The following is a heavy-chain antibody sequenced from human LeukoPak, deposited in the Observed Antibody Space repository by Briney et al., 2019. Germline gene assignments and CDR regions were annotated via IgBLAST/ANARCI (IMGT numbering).Heavy chain of an antibody. CDR2: IYYSGST. J-gene: IGHJ5*02. CDR3: AREGSYYYGSGSYYNPTT. D-gene: IGHD3-10*01. V-gene: IGHV4-39*07. CDR1: GGSISSSSYY. Sequence: PSETLSLTCTVSGGSISSSSYYWGWIRQPPGKGLEWIGSIYYSGSTYYNPSLKSRVTISVDTSKNQFSLKLSSVTAADTAVYYCAREGSYYYGSGSYYNPTTWGQGTLVTVSS.